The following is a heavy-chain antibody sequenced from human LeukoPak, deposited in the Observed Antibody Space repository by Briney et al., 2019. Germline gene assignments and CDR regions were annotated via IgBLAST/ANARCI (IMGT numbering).Heavy chain of an antibody. CDR2: INPNSGAT. Sequence: ASVKVSCTASGYTFTGYYVHWVRQAPGQGFERVGWINPNSGATNYAQTFQGRVTMTRDTSITTAYMEPSRLRSDDTAVYYCARDFTGGYFDYWGQGTLVTVSS. CDR3: ARDFTGGYFDY. J-gene: IGHJ4*02. D-gene: IGHD2-8*02. CDR1: GYTFTGYY. V-gene: IGHV1-2*02.